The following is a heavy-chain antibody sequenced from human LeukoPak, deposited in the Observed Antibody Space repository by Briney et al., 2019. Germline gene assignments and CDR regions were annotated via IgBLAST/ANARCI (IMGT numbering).Heavy chain of an antibody. D-gene: IGHD1-14*01. Sequence: ASVKVSCKASGGTFSSYAISWLRQAPGQGLEWMGGIIPIFGTANYAQKFQGRVTITADESTSTAYMELSRLTSEDAAVYYCARGNRHYYYYYYMDVWGKGTTVTVSS. CDR2: IIPIFGTA. V-gene: IGHV1-69*13. CDR3: ARGNRHYYYYYYMDV. CDR1: GGTFSSYA. J-gene: IGHJ6*03.